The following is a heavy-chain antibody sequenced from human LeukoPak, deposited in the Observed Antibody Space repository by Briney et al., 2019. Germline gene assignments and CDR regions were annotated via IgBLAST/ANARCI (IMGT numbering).Heavy chain of an antibody. Sequence: GASVKVSCKASGHTFTGYYIHWVRQAPGQGLEWLGWINPNSGGTNYAQKFQGRVTMTRDTSISAVYMELSSLRSDDTAVYYCGRDRSQYSSGWPHMDVWGKGTTVTVSS. CDR1: GHTFTGYY. J-gene: IGHJ6*03. V-gene: IGHV1-2*02. CDR3: GRDRSQYSSGWPHMDV. CDR2: INPNSGGT. D-gene: IGHD6-19*01.